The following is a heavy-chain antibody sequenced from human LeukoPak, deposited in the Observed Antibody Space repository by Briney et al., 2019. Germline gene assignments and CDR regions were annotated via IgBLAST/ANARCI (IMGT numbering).Heavy chain of an antibody. CDR2: ISGSGGST. CDR3: AKGAGITIFGSAYFDY. V-gene: IGHV3-23*01. Sequence: GSLRLSCAASGFTFSSYAMSWVRQAPGKGLEWVSAISGSGGSTYYADSAKGRFTISRDNSKNTLYLQMNSLRAEDTAVYYCAKGAGITIFGSAYFDYWGQGTLVTVSS. D-gene: IGHD3-3*01. J-gene: IGHJ4*02. CDR1: GFTFSSYA.